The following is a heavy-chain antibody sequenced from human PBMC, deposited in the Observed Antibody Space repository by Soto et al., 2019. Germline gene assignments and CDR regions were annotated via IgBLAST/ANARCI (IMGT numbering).Heavy chain of an antibody. V-gene: IGHV3-21*01. Sequence: KSGGSLRLSCAASGFTFSSYSMNWVRQAPGKGLEWVSFISSSSSYIYYADSLKGRFTISRDNAKNSLFLQMNSLRAEDTAVYYCARMIQRDFDYWGQGTLVTVSS. CDR2: ISSSSSYI. D-gene: IGHD5-18*01. CDR3: ARMIQRDFDY. J-gene: IGHJ4*02. CDR1: GFTFSSYS.